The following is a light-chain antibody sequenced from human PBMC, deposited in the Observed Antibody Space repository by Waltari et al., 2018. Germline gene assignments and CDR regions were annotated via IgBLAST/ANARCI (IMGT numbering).Light chain of an antibody. Sequence: DTQMTQSPSTLSASVGDRVTITCRASQGISGLLAWYQQEPGKAPKLLIYKTSSLESGVPSRFSGSGSGTEFTLTISSLQADDFATYYCQQYNSYSWTFDQGTKVEIK. CDR1: QGISGL. V-gene: IGKV1-5*03. J-gene: IGKJ1*01. CDR2: KTS. CDR3: QQYNSYSWT.